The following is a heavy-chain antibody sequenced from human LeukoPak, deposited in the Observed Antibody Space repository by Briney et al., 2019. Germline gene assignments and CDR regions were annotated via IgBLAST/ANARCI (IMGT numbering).Heavy chain of an antibody. J-gene: IGHJ3*02. CDR3: APSPGGPSHDAFDI. CDR1: GYTLTELS. D-gene: IGHD3-16*01. V-gene: IGHV1-24*01. Sequence: ASVKVSCKVSGYTLTELSMHWVRQAPGKGLEWMGAIDPEDGETIYAQKFQGRVTMTENTSTDTAYMELSSLRSEDTAVYYCAPSPGGPSHDAFDIWGEGTMVAVSS. CDR2: IDPEDGET.